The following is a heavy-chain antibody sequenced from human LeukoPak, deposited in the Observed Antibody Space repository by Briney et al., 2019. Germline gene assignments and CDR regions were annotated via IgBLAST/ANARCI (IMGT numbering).Heavy chain of an antibody. J-gene: IGHJ3*02. CDR3: AKSNGYGLIDI. CDR1: GGSISSSNR. V-gene: IGHV4-4*02. CDR2: IYHSGST. Sequence: PSETLSLTCAVSGGSISSSNRWSWVRQPPGKGLEWIGEIYHSGSTNYNPSLKSRVTISLDTSRNQFSLKLNSVTAADTAVYYCAKSNGYGLIDIWGQGTTVTVSS. D-gene: IGHD3-22*01.